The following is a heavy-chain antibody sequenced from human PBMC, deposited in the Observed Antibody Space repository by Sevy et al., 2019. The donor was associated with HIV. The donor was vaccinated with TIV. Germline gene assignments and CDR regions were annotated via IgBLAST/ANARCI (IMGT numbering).Heavy chain of an antibody. D-gene: IGHD4-17*01. V-gene: IGHV3-49*03. CDR3: TPSPYGDYDVSYYYYGMDV. CDR2: IRSKAYGGTT. J-gene: IGHJ6*02. Sequence: GGSLRLSCTASGFTFGDYAMSWFRQAPGKGLEWVGFIRSKAYGGTTEYAASVKGRFTISRDDSKSIAYLQMNSLKTEDTAVYYCTPSPYGDYDVSYYYYGMDVWGQGTTVTVSS. CDR1: GFTFGDYA.